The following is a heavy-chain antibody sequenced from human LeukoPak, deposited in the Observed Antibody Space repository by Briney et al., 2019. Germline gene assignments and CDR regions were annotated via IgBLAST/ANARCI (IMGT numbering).Heavy chain of an antibody. CDR3: ARDEYYGSGSYMDV. CDR2: IKQDGSEK. Sequence: GGSLRLSCAVSGFTLSSHWMNWVRQAPGKGLEWVANIKQDGSEKNYVDSVKGRFTISRDNAKNSLYLQMNSLRAEDTAVYYCARDEYYGSGSYMDVWGKGTTVTVSS. CDR1: GFTLSSHW. D-gene: IGHD3-10*01. J-gene: IGHJ6*03. V-gene: IGHV3-7*01.